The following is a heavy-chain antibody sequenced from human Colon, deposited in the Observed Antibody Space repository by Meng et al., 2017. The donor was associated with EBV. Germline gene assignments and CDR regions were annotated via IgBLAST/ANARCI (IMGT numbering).Heavy chain of an antibody. D-gene: IGHD5-12*01. J-gene: IGHJ4*02. CDR1: GGSISSGDYY. V-gene: IGHV4-30-4*01. CDR2: IYYSGST. Sequence: QVPLQGVGPRPGNTSQPLSLTCTVSGGSISSGDYYWSWIRQPPGKGLEWIGYIYYSGSTYYNPSLKSRVTISVDTSKNQFSLKLSSVTAADTAVYYCARDRGGLGAFDYWGQGTLVTVSS. CDR3: ARDRGGLGAFDY.